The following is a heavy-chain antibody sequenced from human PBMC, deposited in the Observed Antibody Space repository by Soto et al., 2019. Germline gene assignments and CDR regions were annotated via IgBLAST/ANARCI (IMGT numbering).Heavy chain of an antibody. D-gene: IGHD5-12*01. Sequence: GGSLRLSCAASGFTFSSYGMHWVRQAPGKGLEWVAVISYDGSNKYYADSVKGRFTISRDNSKNSLYLQMNSLRAEDTAVYYCASGAFGVATIQDYFDYWGQGTLVTVSS. J-gene: IGHJ4*02. V-gene: IGHV3-30*03. CDR1: GFTFSSYG. CDR3: ASGAFGVATIQDYFDY. CDR2: ISYDGSNK.